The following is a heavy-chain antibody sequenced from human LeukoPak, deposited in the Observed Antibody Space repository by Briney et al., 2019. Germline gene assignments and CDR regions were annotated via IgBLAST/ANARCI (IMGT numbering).Heavy chain of an antibody. V-gene: IGHV5-51*01. J-gene: IGHJ3*02. Sequence: GESLKISCKGSGYSFTSYWIGWVRQMPGKGLEWMGIIYPGDSDTRYSPSFQGQVTISADKSISTAYLQWSSLKASDTAMYYCARSGPYYDYLIDAFDIWGQGTVVTVSS. D-gene: IGHD3-3*01. CDR2: IYPGDSDT. CDR1: GYSFTSYW. CDR3: ARSGPYYDYLIDAFDI.